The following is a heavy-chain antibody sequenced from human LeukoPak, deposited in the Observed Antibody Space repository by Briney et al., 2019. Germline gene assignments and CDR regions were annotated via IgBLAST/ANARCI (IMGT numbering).Heavy chain of an antibody. J-gene: IGHJ4*02. CDR3: TRAVAVTASDS. V-gene: IGHV3-74*01. Sequence: PGGSLRLSCEASGFTFSSFWMHWVRQAPGEGLVWVSRIDGAGSITTYADSVKGRFTISRDNAKNTLYLQMSSLRAEDTAVYYCTRAVAVTASDSWGQGTLVTVSS. CDR2: IDGAGSIT. CDR1: GFTFSSFW. D-gene: IGHD2-21*02.